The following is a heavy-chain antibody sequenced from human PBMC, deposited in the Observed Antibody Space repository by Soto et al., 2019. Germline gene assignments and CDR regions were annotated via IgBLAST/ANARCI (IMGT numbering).Heavy chain of an antibody. D-gene: IGHD4-17*01. V-gene: IGHV3-23*01. Sequence: GGSLRLSCAASGFTFSTYAMTWVRQAPGKGLEWVSTISRSGGSTYYADSVKGRFTISRDNSKNTLYLQINSLRAEDTAGYYCAKDLNGDNGLGGLHIWGRGTMVTVSS. CDR2: ISRSGGST. J-gene: IGHJ3*02. CDR3: AKDLNGDNGLGGLHI. CDR1: GFTFSTYA.